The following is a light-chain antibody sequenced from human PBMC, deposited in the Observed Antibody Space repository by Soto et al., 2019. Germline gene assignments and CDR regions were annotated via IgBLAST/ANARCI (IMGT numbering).Light chain of an antibody. J-gene: IGKJ4*01. CDR1: QSVSNSY. CDR2: GAS. V-gene: IGKV3-20*01. CDR3: QQYGSSPLT. Sequence: EIVLTQSPGTLSLSPGERATLSCRASQSVSNSYLAWYQQKPGQAPRLRTSGASSWPTGIPDRFSGSGSGKDFTLTISRLEPEDLAAYYCQQYGSSPLTFGGGTKVEIK.